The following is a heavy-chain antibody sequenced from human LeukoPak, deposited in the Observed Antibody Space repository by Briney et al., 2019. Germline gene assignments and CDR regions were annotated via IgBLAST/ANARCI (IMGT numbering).Heavy chain of an antibody. V-gene: IGHV3-53*01. CDR1: GFTVSSNY. CDR2: IYSGGST. Sequence: GGSLRLSCAASGFTVSSNYMSWVRQAPGKGLEWVSVIYSGGSTHYADSVKGRFTVSRDNAKNSLYLEMNSLRAEDTAVYYCARDNNSSYYYYYYYMDVWGKGTTVTVSS. J-gene: IGHJ6*03. CDR3: ARDNNSSYYYYYYYMDV. D-gene: IGHD6-6*01.